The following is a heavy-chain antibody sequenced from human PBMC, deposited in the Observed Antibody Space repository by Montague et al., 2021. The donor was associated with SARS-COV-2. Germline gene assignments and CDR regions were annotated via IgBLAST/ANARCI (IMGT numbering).Heavy chain of an antibody. V-gene: IGHV3-30*04. J-gene: IGHJ6*02. D-gene: IGHD3-22*01. CDR2: ISYDGSKK. CDR3: AREGSGYASNYFYVMDV. CDR1: RFTFNTYT. Sequence: SLRLSCAASRFTFNTYTTHWVRQAPGKGLQWVAVISYDGSKKYYIDSVRGRFTISRDNSRNMPSLQMNSLRSEDSAVYYCAREGSGYASNYFYVMDVWGQGTMVTVSS.